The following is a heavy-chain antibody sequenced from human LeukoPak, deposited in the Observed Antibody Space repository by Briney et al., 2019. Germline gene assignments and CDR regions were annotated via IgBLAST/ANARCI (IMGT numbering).Heavy chain of an antibody. CDR3: TSRVVITTGLSYYYYGMDV. CDR2: IRSKANSYAT. J-gene: IGHJ6*02. Sequence: SGGSLRLSCAASGFTFSGSAMHWVRQASGKGLEWVGRIRSKANSYATAYAASVKGRFTISRDDSKNTAYLQMNSLKTEDTAVYYCTSRVVITTGLSYYYYGMDVWGQGTTVTVSS. D-gene: IGHD3-22*01. V-gene: IGHV3-73*01. CDR1: GFTFSGSA.